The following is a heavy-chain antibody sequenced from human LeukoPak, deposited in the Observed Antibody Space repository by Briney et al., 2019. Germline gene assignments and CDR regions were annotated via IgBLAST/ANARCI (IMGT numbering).Heavy chain of an antibody. D-gene: IGHD5-12*01. CDR3: ARARGYSGYDYGY. CDR2: IFPGDSDT. Sequence: GESLKISCQGSGYSFTNFWIGWMRQMPGKGLEWMGIIFPGDSDTRYSPSFRGQVTISADKSTSTAYLQWSSLKASDTAIYYCARARGYSGYDYGYWGQGTLVTVSS. J-gene: IGHJ4*02. CDR1: GYSFTNFW. V-gene: IGHV5-51*01.